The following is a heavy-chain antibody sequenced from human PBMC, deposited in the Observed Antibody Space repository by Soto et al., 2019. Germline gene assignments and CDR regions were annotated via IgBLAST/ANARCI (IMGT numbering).Heavy chain of an antibody. J-gene: IGHJ6*03. CDR3: AKGSPDLWFGVKRTQTPPRKHYYYYMDV. CDR1: GFTFSSYA. D-gene: IGHD3-10*01. CDR2: ISGSGGST. Sequence: GGSLRLSCAASGFTFSSYAMSWVRQAPGKGLEWVSAISGSGGSTYYADSVKGRFTISRDNSKNTLYLQMNSLGAEDTAVYYCAKGSPDLWFGVKRTQTPPRKHYYYYMDVWGKGTTVTVSS. V-gene: IGHV3-23*01.